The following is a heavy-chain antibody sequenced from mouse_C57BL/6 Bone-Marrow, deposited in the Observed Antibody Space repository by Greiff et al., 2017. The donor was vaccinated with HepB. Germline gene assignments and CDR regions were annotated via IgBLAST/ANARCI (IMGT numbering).Heavy chain of an antibody. J-gene: IGHJ1*03. CDR2: IYPGDGDT. CDR1: GYAFSSSW. V-gene: IGHV1-82*01. D-gene: IGHD1-1*01. CDR3: ASPFYYGSSDWYFDV. Sequence: QVQLQQSGPELVKPGASVKISCKASGYAFSSSWMNWVKQRPGKGLEWIGRIYPGDGDTNYNGKFKGKATLTADKSSSTAYMQLSSLTSEDSAVDFCASPFYYGSSDWYFDVWGTGTTVTVSS.